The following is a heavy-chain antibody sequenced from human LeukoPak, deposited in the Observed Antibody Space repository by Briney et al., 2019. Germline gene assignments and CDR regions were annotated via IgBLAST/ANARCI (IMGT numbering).Heavy chain of an antibody. CDR3: ARDKARVPYCSGGSCYSGGNWFDP. V-gene: IGHV1-18*01. CDR2: ISAYNGNT. D-gene: IGHD2-15*01. CDR1: GYTFTSYG. Sequence: GASVKVSCKASGYTFTSYGISWVRQAPGQGLEWMGWISAYNGNTNYAQKLQGRVTMTTDTSTSTAYMELRSLRSDDTAVYYCARDKARVPYCSGGSCYSGGNWFDPWGQGTLVTVSS. J-gene: IGHJ5*02.